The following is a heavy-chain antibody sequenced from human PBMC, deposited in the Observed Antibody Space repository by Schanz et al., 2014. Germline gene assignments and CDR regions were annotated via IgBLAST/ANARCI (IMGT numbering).Heavy chain of an antibody. CDR3: AGTIFGVVTESYYYDMDV. CDR1: GFAFDTYW. CDR2: ISWDSGTI. V-gene: IGHV3-9*01. Sequence: EVQLVESGGGLVQPGGSLRLSCAASGFAFDTYWMSWVRQAPGKGLEWVSGISWDSGTIVYADSVKGRFTISRDIAKNSLYLQMNSLRTEDTALYYCAGTIFGVVTESYYYDMDVWGQGTTVTVSS. D-gene: IGHD3-3*01. J-gene: IGHJ6*02.